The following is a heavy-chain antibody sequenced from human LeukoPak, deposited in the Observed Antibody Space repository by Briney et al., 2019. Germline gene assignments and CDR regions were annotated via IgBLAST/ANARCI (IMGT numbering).Heavy chain of an antibody. CDR3: ARGTNYYDSTGMSD. CDR2: INSDGSST. J-gene: IGHJ4*02. Sequence: GGSLSLSCAASGNYWMHWVRQAPGKGLVWVSRINSDGSSTNYADSVKGRFTISRDNAKNTLYLQVNSLRAEDTAVYFCARGTNYYDSTGMSDWGQGTLVTVSS. D-gene: IGHD3-22*01. CDR1: GNYW. V-gene: IGHV3-74*01.